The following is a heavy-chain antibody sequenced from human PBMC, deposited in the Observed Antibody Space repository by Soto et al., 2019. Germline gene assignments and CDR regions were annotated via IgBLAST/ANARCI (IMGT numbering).Heavy chain of an antibody. J-gene: IGHJ4*02. D-gene: IGHD5-18*01. CDR3: ARHGYSDFFDS. V-gene: IGHV4-59*01. CDR2: IYYSGRT. CDR1: GGSISGNY. Sequence: QVQLQESGPGLVKPSETLSLTCTVSGGSISGNYWSWILQPPGTGLEWLGYIYYSGRTNYTPSLKTRLTMSVDTSPNLLSLRLSSVTAADTAVYYCARHGYSDFFDSWGQGTLVTVSS.